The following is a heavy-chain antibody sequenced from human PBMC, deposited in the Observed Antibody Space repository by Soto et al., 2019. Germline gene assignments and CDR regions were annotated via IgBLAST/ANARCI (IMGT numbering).Heavy chain of an antibody. CDR3: ARDLHYDSRGFGY. V-gene: IGHV3-21*01. Sequence: GGSLRLSCAASGFTFSSYTMNWVRQAPGKGLEWVSSISSSSVYIYYADSLKGRFTISRDNAKNSLYLRMNSLRAEDTAVYYCARDLHYDSRGFGYWGQGTLVTVS. J-gene: IGHJ4*02. CDR2: ISSSSVYI. D-gene: IGHD3-22*01. CDR1: GFTFSSYT.